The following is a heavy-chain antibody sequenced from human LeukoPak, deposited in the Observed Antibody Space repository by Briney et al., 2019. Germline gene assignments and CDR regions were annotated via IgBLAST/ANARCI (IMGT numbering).Heavy chain of an antibody. D-gene: IGHD3-10*01. J-gene: IGHJ4*02. CDR1: GGTFSRYA. CDR3: ARDPRTYGSGSYSDY. V-gene: IGHV1-69*04. Sequence: GASVKVSCKASGGTFSRYAISWVRQAPGQGLEWMGRIIPILGIANYAQKFQGRVTMTADKSTSTAYMELSSLRSEDTAVYCCARDPRTYGSGSYSDYWGQGTLVTVSS. CDR2: IIPILGIA.